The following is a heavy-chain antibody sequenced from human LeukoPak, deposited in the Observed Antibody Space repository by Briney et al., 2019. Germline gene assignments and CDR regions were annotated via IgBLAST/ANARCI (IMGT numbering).Heavy chain of an antibody. CDR2: MNPNSGNT. V-gene: IGHV1-8*03. CDR1: GYTLTSYD. J-gene: IGHJ5*02. CDR3: ARAPRITMVRGGYNWFDP. D-gene: IGHD3-10*01. Sequence: ASVKVSCKASGYTLTSYDINWVRQATGQGLEWMGWMNPNSGNTGYAQKFQGRVTITRNTSISTAYMELSSLRSEDTAVYYCARAPRITMVRGGYNWFDPWGQGTLVTVSS.